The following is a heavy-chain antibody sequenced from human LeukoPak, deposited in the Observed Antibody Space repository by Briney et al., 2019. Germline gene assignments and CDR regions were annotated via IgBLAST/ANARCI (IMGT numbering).Heavy chain of an antibody. CDR2: IIPIFGTA. D-gene: IGHD3-22*01. CDR3: AGKLYYDSSGYYFAAFDI. Sequence: SVKVSCKASVDTSRSYATSWGRHGPGQRLEWMGGIIPIFGTANYAQKFQGRVTITADESTSTAYMELSSLRSEDTAVYYCAGKLYYDSSGYYFAAFDIWGQGTMVTVSS. J-gene: IGHJ3*02. V-gene: IGHV1-69*01. CDR1: VDTSRSYA.